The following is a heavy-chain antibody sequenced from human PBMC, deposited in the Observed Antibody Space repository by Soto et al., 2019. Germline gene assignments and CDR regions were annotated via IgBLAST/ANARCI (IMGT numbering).Heavy chain of an antibody. J-gene: IGHJ5*02. CDR1: GVTVSNNY. CDR2: IYSGGDT. D-gene: IGHD6-13*01. CDR3: ARDPPGIAAGGAGA. V-gene: IGHV3-53*01. Sequence: EVQLVESGGGLILPGGSLRLFCAASGVTVSNNYMRWVRQAPGKGLEWVSLIYSGGDTHYADSVKGRFTISRDSSKNTVYLQMNSLRAEDTAVYYCARDPPGIAAGGAGAWGQGTLVTVSS.